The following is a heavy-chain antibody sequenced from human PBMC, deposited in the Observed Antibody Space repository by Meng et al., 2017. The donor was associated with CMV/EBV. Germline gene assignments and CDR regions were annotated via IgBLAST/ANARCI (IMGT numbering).Heavy chain of an antibody. CDR3: ARDRPWEPLDY. J-gene: IGHJ4*02. CDR2: INSDGSST. CDR1: GFTFSSYW. Sequence: GESLKIPCAAPGFTFSSYWMHWVRQAPGKGLVWVSRINSDGSSTSYADSVKGRFTISRDNAKNTLYLQMNSLRAEDTAVYYCARDRPWEPLDYWGQGTLVTVSS. D-gene: IGHD1-26*01. V-gene: IGHV3-74*01.